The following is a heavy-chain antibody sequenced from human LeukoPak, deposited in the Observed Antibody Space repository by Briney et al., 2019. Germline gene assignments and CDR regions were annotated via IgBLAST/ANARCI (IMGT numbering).Heavy chain of an antibody. Sequence: GGSLRLSCAVSGFTFRSYGMHWVRQAPGKGLEWVAVISYDGTNKYYADSVRGRFTISRDNSKDTLFLQMNSLRGEDTAVYYCAKDMTPLRPSSWYYFDYWGQGTLVTVSS. CDR1: GFTFRSYG. CDR2: ISYDGTNK. J-gene: IGHJ4*02. D-gene: IGHD6-13*01. CDR3: AKDMTPLRPSSWYYFDY. V-gene: IGHV3-30*18.